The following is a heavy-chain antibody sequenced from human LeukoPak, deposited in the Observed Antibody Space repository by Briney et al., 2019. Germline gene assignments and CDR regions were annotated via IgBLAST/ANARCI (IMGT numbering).Heavy chain of an antibody. CDR1: EFTFSSYG. J-gene: IGHJ3*02. Sequence: PGRSLRLSCAASEFTFSSYGMHWVRQAPGKGLEWVAVISYDGSNKYYADSVRGRFTISRDNSKNTLYLQMNSLRAEDTAVYYCAKGSSSWYTGTVDAFDIWGQGTMVTVSS. D-gene: IGHD6-13*01. CDR2: ISYDGSNK. CDR3: AKGSSSWYTGTVDAFDI. V-gene: IGHV3-30*18.